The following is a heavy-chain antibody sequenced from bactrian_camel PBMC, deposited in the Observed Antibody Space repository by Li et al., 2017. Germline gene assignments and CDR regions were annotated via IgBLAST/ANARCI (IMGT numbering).Heavy chain of an antibody. CDR2: MLVGRDST. J-gene: IGHJ6*01. D-gene: IGHD4*01. CDR3: ATSASRPLTFPLRQANYGF. CDR1: GVEYSTMY. Sequence: HVQLVESGGGSVQAGGSLRLSCVRSGVEYSTMYMGWFRQAPGKEREGVATMLVGRDSTYYADSVKARFTISQDNAKKTVYLQMNNLTSDDTAMYYCATSASRPLTFPLRQANYGFWGQGTQVTVS. V-gene: IGHV3S54*01.